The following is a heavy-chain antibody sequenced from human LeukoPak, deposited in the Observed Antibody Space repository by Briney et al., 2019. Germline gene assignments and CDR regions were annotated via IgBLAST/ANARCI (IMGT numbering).Heavy chain of an antibody. CDR2: IIPILGIA. V-gene: IGHV1-69*04. CDR3: ARDLGAVVAATFDY. Sequence: GASVKVSCKASGGTFSSYAISWVRQAPGQGLEWMGRIIPILGIANYAQKFQGRVTITADKSTSTAYMELSSLRSEDTAVYYCARDLGAVVAATFDYWGQGTLVTVSS. CDR1: GGTFSSYA. J-gene: IGHJ4*02. D-gene: IGHD2-15*01.